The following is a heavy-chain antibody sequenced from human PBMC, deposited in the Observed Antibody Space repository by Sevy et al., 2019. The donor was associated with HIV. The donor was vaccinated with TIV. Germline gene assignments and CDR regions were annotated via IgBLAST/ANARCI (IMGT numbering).Heavy chain of an antibody. CDR1: GFTFSSYE. D-gene: IGHD6-13*01. J-gene: IGHJ4*02. CDR2: ISSSGSTI. V-gene: IGHV3-48*03. CDR3: ARFGVDSSSWYYFDY. Sequence: GGSLRLSCAASGFTFSSYEMNWVRQAPGKGLEWVSYISSSGSTIYCADSVKGRFTISRDNAKNSLYLQMNSLRAEDTAVYYCARFGVDSSSWYYFDYWGQGTLVTVSS.